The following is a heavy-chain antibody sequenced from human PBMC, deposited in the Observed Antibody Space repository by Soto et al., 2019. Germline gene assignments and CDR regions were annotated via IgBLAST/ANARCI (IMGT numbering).Heavy chain of an antibody. Sequence: EVQLVESGGGLVQPGGSLTLSCAASGFTFSSFWMTWVLQAPGKGLEWVANIKQDGSAKNYVDSVEGRFTVSRDNAKNSLYLQMNSLRVEDTAVYYCVRSQSAAYHAWGQGTMVIVSS. V-gene: IGHV3-7*01. D-gene: IGHD3-3*01. CDR1: GFTFSSFW. J-gene: IGHJ3*01. CDR3: VRSQSAAYHA. CDR2: IKQDGSAK.